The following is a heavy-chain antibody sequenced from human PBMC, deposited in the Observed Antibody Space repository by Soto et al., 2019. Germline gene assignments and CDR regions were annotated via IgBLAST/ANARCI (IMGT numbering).Heavy chain of an antibody. CDR2: INPSGGST. V-gene: IGHV1-46*01. D-gene: IGHD6-19*01. CDR1: GYTFTSYY. CDR3: AKGYSSGWSGDAFDI. J-gene: IGHJ3*02. Sequence: QVQLVQSGAEVKKPGASVKVSCKASGYTFTSYYMHWVRQAPGQGLEWMGIINPSGGSTCYAQKYQGRVTMTMDTSTSTVYMELSSLISGETAVYYCAKGYSSGWSGDAFDIWGQGTMVTVSS.